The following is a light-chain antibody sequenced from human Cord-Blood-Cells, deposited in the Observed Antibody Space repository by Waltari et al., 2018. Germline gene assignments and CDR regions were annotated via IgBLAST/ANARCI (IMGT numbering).Light chain of an antibody. J-gene: IGLJ1*01. CDR1: SSDVGGYNY. CDR3: CSYAGSYTYV. V-gene: IGLV2-11*01. Sequence: QSALTQPRSVSGSPGQSVTISCTGTSSDVGGYNYVSWYQQHPGKAHKLLIYDVSKRPSGVPDRFSGSKSGNTASLTSSGLQAEDEADYYCCSYAGSYTYVFGTGTKVTVL. CDR2: DVS.